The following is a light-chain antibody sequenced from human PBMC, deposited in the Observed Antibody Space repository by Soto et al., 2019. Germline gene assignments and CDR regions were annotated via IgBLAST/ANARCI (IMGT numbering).Light chain of an antibody. J-gene: IGLJ1*01. CDR2: EVS. Sequence: ALTQPASVSGSPGQSITISCTRTSSYVGSYNFVSWYQQHPGEVPKVMIYEVSKRPSEVSDRFSGPKSGNTASLTISGLQAEDEADYYCCADAGRSTYVFGTGTKVTVL. CDR1: SSYVGSYNF. V-gene: IGLV2-23*02. CDR3: CADAGRSTYV.